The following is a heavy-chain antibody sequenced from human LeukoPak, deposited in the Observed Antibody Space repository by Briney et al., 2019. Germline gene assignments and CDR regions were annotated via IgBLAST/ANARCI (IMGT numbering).Heavy chain of an antibody. J-gene: IGHJ4*02. CDR2: INHSGST. D-gene: IGHD3-3*01. CDR1: GGSISSYY. V-gene: IGHV4-34*01. Sequence: SETLSLTCTVSGGSISSYYWSWIRQPPGKGLEWIGEINHSGSTNYNPSLKSRVTISVDTSKNQFSLKLSSVTAADTAVYYCARGRYYDFWTRGYYFDYWGQGTLVTVSS. CDR3: ARGRYYDFWTRGYYFDY.